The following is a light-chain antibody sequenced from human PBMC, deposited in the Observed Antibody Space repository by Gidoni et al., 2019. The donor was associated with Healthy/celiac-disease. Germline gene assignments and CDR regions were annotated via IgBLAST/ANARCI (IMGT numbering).Light chain of an antibody. CDR1: QSVLYSSNNKNY. Sequence: DIVMTQSPDSLAVSLGERATIHCKSSQSVLYSSNNKNYLSWYQQKPGQPPKLLIYWASTRESGVPDRFSGSESGTDFTLTISSLQAEDVAVYYCQQYYSTASFXQXTRLEIK. CDR3: QQYYSTAS. V-gene: IGKV4-1*01. CDR2: WAS. J-gene: IGKJ5*01.